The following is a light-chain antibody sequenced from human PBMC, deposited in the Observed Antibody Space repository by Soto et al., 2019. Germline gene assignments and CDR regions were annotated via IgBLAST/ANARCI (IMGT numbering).Light chain of an antibody. CDR1: RSDVGSYTL. J-gene: IGLJ2*01. CDR2: EDN. Sequence: QSVLTQPASVSGSPGQSITISCTGTRSDVGSYTLVSWYQQHPGRAPKLLIYEDNKRPSGVSNRFSGSKSGNTASLTISGLQADDEADYYCCSYANGNTLLFGGGTKLTVL. CDR3: CSYANGNTLL. V-gene: IGLV2-23*01.